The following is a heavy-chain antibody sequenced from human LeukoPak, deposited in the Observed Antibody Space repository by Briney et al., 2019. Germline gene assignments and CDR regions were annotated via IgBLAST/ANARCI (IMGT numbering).Heavy chain of an antibody. CDR1: GFTFSSYG. J-gene: IGHJ3*02. CDR2: IWYDGSNK. Sequence: PGGSLRLSCAASGFTFSSYGMHWVRQAPGKGLEWVAVIWYDGSNKYYADSVKGRFTISRDNSKNMLYLQMNSLRAEDTAVYYCARNWQDYETTVTTSDAFDIWGQGTMVTVSS. D-gene: IGHD4-17*01. V-gene: IGHV3-33*01. CDR3: ARNWQDYETTVTTSDAFDI.